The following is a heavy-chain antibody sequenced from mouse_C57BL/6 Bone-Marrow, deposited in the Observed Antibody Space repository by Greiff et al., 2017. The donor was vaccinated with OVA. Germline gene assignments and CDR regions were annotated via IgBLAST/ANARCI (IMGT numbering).Heavy chain of an antibody. CDR1: GFTFSSYT. V-gene: IGHV5-9*01. CDR3: ARHEAYGSSYGYFDV. D-gene: IGHD1-1*01. J-gene: IGHJ1*03. CDR2: ISGGGGNT. Sequence: EVHLVESGGGLVKPGGSLKLSCAASGFTFSSYTMSWVRQTPEKRLEWVATISGGGGNTYYPDSVKGRFTLSRDNAKNTLYLQMSSLRSEDTALYYWARHEAYGSSYGYFDVWGTGTTVTVSS.